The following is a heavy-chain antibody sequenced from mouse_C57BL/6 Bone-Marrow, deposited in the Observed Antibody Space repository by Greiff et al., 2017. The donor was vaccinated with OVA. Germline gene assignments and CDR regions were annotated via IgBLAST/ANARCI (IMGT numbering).Heavy chain of an antibody. CDR2: IYPRSGNT. V-gene: IGHV1-81*01. J-gene: IGHJ1*03. CDR3: ADYYGSSNWYFDV. D-gene: IGHD1-1*01. CDR1: GYTFTSYG. Sequence: LQESGAELARPGASVKLSCKASGYTFTSYGISWVKQRTGQGLEWIGEIYPRSGNTYYNEKFKGKATLTADKSSSTAYMELRSLTSEDSAVYFCADYYGSSNWYFDVWGTGTTVTVSS.